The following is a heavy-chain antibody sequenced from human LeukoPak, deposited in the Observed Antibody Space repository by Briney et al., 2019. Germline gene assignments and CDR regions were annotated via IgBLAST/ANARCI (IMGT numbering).Heavy chain of an antibody. CDR1: GGSFSGYY. D-gene: IGHD3-22*01. CDR2: MNHSGST. V-gene: IGHV4-34*01. Sequence: SETLSLTCAVDGGSFSGYYWSWVRQPPGKGLEWIGEMNHSGSTNYNPSFKSRVTISVDTSKNQFSLKLSSVTAADTAVYYCARGRAYYYDSSGYYMSGYYYYYVDVWGKGTTVTVSS. CDR3: ARGRAYYYDSSGYYMSGYYYYYVDV. J-gene: IGHJ6*03.